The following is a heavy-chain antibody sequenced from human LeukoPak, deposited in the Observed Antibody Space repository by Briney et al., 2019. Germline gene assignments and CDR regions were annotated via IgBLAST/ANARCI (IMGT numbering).Heavy chain of an antibody. V-gene: IGHV3-7*01. Sequence: PGGSLRLSCAASGFTLSSYWMSWVRQAPGKGLEWVANIKQDGSEKYYVDSVKGRFTISRDNAKNSLYLQMNSLRAEDTAVYYCAREVDYGDYDPLFDYWGQGTLVTVSS. J-gene: IGHJ4*02. D-gene: IGHD4-17*01. CDR3: AREVDYGDYDPLFDY. CDR2: IKQDGSEK. CDR1: GFTLSSYW.